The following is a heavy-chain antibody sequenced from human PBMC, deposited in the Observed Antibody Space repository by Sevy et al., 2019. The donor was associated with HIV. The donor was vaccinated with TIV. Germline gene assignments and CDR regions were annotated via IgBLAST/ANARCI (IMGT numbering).Heavy chain of an antibody. J-gene: IGHJ4*02. CDR1: GFTFSSYT. Sequence: GGSLRLSCAAAGFTFSSYTMNWVRQAPGKGLEWVASISFSSNYIYYTDSLKGRFTISRDNAKNSLYLQMNSLRAEDTAVYYCAREDSKNWRYFDYCGQGTLVTVSS. CDR2: ISFSSNYI. CDR3: AREDSKNWRYFDY. D-gene: IGHD1-1*01. V-gene: IGHV3-21*01.